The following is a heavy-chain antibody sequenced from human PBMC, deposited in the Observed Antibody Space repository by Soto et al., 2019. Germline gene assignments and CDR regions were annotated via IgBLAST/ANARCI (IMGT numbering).Heavy chain of an antibody. CDR2: IYYSGST. CDR3: ARSSGYYDSSGYHDY. CDR1: GVSISSYY. V-gene: IGHV4-59*01. D-gene: IGHD3-22*01. J-gene: IGHJ4*02. Sequence: TLSLTCTVSGVSISSYYWSWIRQPPGKGLEWIGYIYYSGSTNYNPSLKSRVTISVDTSKNQFSLKLSSVTAADTAVYYCARSSGYYDSSGYHDYWGQGTLVTVSS.